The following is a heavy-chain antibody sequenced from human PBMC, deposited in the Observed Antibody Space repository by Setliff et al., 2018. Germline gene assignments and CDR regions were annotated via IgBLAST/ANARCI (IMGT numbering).Heavy chain of an antibody. CDR3: ARAPGRQDYHYMEL. CDR1: SGSFSGYY. V-gene: IGHV4-34*01. Sequence: SETLSLTCAVYSGSFSGYYWSWIRQPPGKGLEWIGEINHSGSTNYNPSLKSRVTISVDTSKNQFSLKLRSVTAADTAVYYCARAPGRQDYHYMELWGKGTTVTVSS. J-gene: IGHJ6*03. CDR2: INHSGST. D-gene: IGHD2-15*01.